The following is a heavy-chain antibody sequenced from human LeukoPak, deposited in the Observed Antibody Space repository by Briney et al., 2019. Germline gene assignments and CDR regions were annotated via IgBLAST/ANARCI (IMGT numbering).Heavy chain of an antibody. CDR1: GFTVSRNH. CDR2: IYSGGTT. D-gene: IGHD2-15*01. J-gene: IGHJ3*02. CDR3: ARDSSTDAFDI. Sequence: GGSLRLSCAASGFTVSRNHMNWVRQAPGKGLEWVSVIYSGGTTYYADTAKGRFTISRDSSKNTLYLQMNGLRTEDTAVYYYARDSSTDAFDIWGQGTMVTVSP. V-gene: IGHV3-66*02.